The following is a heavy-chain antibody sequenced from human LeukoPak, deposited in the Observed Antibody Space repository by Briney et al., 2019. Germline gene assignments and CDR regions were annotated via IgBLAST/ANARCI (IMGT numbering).Heavy chain of an antibody. CDR1: GFTFSSYA. D-gene: IGHD4/OR15-4a*01. Sequence: VGSLRLSCAVSGFTFSSYAMSWVRQSPRQGLEWVSGFSGSGGNKFYADSVKGRFTISRDNSKNTLYLQMNSLRAEDTAVYYCARRAGAYSHPYDYWGQGTLVTVSS. CDR2: FSGSGGNK. V-gene: IGHV3-23*01. CDR3: ARRAGAYSHPYDY. J-gene: IGHJ4*02.